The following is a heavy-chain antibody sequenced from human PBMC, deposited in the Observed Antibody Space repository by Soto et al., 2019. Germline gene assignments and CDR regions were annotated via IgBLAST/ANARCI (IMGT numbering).Heavy chain of an antibody. Sequence: ASVKVSCKASGYTFTSYGISWVRQAPGQGLEWMGWISAYNGNTNYAQKFQGRVTMTTDTPTSTAYMELRSLRSDDTAVYYCARDPVLLLCFGELLHNYYYYGMDVWGQGTTVTVSS. CDR2: ISAYNGNT. CDR3: ARDPVLLLCFGELLHNYYYYGMDV. J-gene: IGHJ6*02. CDR1: GYTFTSYG. D-gene: IGHD3-10*01. V-gene: IGHV1-18*04.